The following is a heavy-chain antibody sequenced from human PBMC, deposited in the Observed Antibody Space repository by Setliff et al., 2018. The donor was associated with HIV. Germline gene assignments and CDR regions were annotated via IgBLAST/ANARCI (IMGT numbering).Heavy chain of an antibody. D-gene: IGHD6-13*01. CDR3: AKDWYSSSWYLFDY. Sequence: LRLSCAASGFIFDDYAMHWVRQAPGKGLEWVSGISWNSGSIGYADSVKGRFTISRDNAKNSLYLQMNSLRAEDTALYYCAKDWYSSSWYLFDYWGQGTLVTVSS. V-gene: IGHV3-9*01. CDR1: GFIFDDYA. J-gene: IGHJ4*02. CDR2: ISWNSGSI.